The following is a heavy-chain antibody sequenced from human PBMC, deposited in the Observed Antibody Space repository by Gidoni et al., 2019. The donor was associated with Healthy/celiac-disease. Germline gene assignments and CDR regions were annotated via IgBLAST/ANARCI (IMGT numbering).Heavy chain of an antibody. Sequence: QVQLVQSGAEVKKPGASVKVSCKVSGYTLTELSLHGVRQAPGKGLEWMGGFDPEDGETIYAQNFQGRVTMTEDTSTDTAYMELSSLRSEDTAVYYCATLSSSSAYYGMDVWGQGTTVTVSS. J-gene: IGHJ6*02. D-gene: IGHD6-6*01. CDR1: GYTLTELS. V-gene: IGHV1-24*01. CDR3: ATLSSSSAYYGMDV. CDR2: FDPEDGET.